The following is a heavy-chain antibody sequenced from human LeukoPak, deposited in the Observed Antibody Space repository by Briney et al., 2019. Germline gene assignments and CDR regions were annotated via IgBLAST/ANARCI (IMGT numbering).Heavy chain of an antibody. Sequence: GGSLRLFCAASGFTFSSYWMHWVRQAPGKGLVWVSRINSDGSSTSYADSVKGRFTISRDNAKNTLYLQMNSLRAEDTAVYYCARNSLPENAFDIWGQGTMVTVSS. CDR1: GFTFSSYW. CDR3: ARNSLPENAFDI. V-gene: IGHV3-74*01. J-gene: IGHJ3*02. D-gene: IGHD1-14*01. CDR2: INSDGSST.